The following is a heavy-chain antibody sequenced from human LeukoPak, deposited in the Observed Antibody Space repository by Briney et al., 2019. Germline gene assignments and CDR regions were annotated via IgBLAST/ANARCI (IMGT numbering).Heavy chain of an antibody. J-gene: IGHJ4*02. CDR1: GGSISSSSYY. Sequence: SETLSLTCTVSGGSISSSSYYWGWIRQPPGKGLEWIGSIYYSGSTYYIPSLKSRVTISVDTSKNQFSLKLSSVTAADTAVYYCARDSSSHFDYWGPGTLVNVSS. V-gene: IGHV4-39*07. CDR2: IYYSGST. D-gene: IGHD6-6*01. CDR3: ARDSSSHFDY.